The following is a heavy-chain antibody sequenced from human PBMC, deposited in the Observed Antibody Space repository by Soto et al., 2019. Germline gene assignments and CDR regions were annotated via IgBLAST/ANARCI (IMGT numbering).Heavy chain of an antibody. D-gene: IGHD3-22*01. CDR3: ARLRYDSSGFYYYYYGMDV. J-gene: IGHJ6*02. Sequence: PSETLSVTCTVSGGSIRSSSYYWRWIRHPPGKGLEWIGSTYYSGSTYYNPSLKSRVTISVDTSKNQFSLKLSSVTAADTAVYYCARLRYDSSGFYYYYYGMDVWGQGTTVTVS. V-gene: IGHV4-39*01. CDR1: GGSIRSSSYY. CDR2: TYYSGST.